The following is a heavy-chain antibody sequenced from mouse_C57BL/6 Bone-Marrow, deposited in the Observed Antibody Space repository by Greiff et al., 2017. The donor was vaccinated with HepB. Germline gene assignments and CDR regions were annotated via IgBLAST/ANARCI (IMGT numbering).Heavy chain of an antibody. Sequence: QVQLQQSGAELVKPGASVKLSCKASGYTFTSYWMHWVKQRPGQGLEWIGMIHPNSGSTNYNEKFKSKATLTVDKSSSTAYMQLSSLTSEDSAVYYCARKDYGSSYVGYWGQGTTLTVSS. D-gene: IGHD1-1*01. J-gene: IGHJ2*01. CDR3: ARKDYGSSYVGY. CDR1: GYTFTSYW. CDR2: IHPNSGST. V-gene: IGHV1-64*01.